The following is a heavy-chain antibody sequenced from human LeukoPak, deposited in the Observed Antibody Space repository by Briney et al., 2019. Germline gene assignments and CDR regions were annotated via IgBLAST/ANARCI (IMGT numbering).Heavy chain of an antibody. Sequence: GESLKISCKASGYSFTSYWTGWVRQMPPKGMEWMGFISPGDSDTNYSPSFQGQVTISADKSISTAYLQWSSLKASDTAMYYCARQRGDSSGWSDYWGQGTLVTVSS. J-gene: IGHJ4*02. D-gene: IGHD6-19*01. CDR3: ARQRGDSSGWSDY. CDR2: ISPGDSDT. V-gene: IGHV5-51*02. CDR1: GYSFTSYW.